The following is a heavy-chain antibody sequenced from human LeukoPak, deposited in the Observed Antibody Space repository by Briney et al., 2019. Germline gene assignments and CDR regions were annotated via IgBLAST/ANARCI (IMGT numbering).Heavy chain of an antibody. CDR3: ARDGAVSTTYYFDY. D-gene: IGHD1-7*01. J-gene: IGHJ4*02. CDR2: ISGYNGNT. Sequence: ASVKVSCKASGYTFTNYGISWVRQAPGQGLEWMGWISGYNGNTNYAQKFQGRITMTTDTSTSTGYMELRSLRSDDTAVYYCARDGAVSTTYYFDYWGQGTLVTVSS. V-gene: IGHV1-18*01. CDR1: GYTFTNYG.